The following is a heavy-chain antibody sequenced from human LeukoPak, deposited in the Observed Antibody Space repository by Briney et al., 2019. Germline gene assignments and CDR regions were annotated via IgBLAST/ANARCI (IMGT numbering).Heavy chain of an antibody. CDR1: GFTFSSYA. V-gene: IGHV3-23*01. J-gene: IGHJ2*01. CDR2: ISGSGGST. CDR3: ARVKRDSSGYPYWYFDL. D-gene: IGHD3-22*01. Sequence: PPGGSLRLSCAASGFTFSSYAMSWVRQAPGKGLEWVSAISGSGGSTYYADSVKGRFTISRDNSKNTLYLQMNSLRAEDTAVYYCARVKRDSSGYPYWYFDLWGRGTLVTVSS.